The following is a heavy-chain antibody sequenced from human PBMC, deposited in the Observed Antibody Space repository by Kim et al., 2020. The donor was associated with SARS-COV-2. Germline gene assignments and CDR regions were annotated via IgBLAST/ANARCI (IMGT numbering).Heavy chain of an antibody. Sequence: GGSLRLSCAASGFTFSSYSMNWVRQAPGKGLEWVSSISSSSSYIYYADSVKGRFTISRDNAKNSLYLQMNSLRAEDTAVYYCARGKKGPKMHFTIFDRHARSLDYWGQGTLVTVSS. D-gene: IGHD3-3*01. CDR3: ARGKKGPKMHFTIFDRHARSLDY. V-gene: IGHV3-21*01. CDR1: GFTFSSYS. J-gene: IGHJ4*02. CDR2: ISSSSSYI.